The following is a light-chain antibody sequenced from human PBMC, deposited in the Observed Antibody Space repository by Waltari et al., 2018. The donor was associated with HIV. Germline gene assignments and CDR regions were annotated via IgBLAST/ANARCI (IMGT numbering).Light chain of an antibody. CDR3: QVRDSDVI. V-gene: IGLV3-21*02. CDR2: ADS. J-gene: IGLJ2*01. CDR1: DIVNKS. Sequence: YVVTQPSSVSVAPGQTAYIDCYGEDIVNKSVNWYRFQPGPAPALVMYADSDRPPGIPERFSGSNSGSTATLTIGSVEAGDEADYFCQVRDSDVIFGGGTRLSVL.